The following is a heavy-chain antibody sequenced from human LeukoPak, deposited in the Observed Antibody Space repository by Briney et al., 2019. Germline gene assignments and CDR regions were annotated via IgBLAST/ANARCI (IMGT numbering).Heavy chain of an antibody. CDR3: ARGFSYGFGYYFDY. J-gene: IGHJ4*02. CDR1: GFTFSRHG. CDR2: ISGSGGST. Sequence: GGSLRLSCVASGFTFSRHGMNWVRQAPGKGLEWVSAISGSGGSTYYADSVKGRFTISRDNAKNSLYLQMNSLRAEDTALYYCARGFSYGFGYYFDYWGQGTLVTVSS. V-gene: IGHV3-23*01. D-gene: IGHD5-18*01.